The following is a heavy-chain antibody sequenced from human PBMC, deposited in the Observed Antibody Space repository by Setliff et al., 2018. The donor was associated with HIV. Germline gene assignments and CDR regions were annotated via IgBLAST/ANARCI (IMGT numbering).Heavy chain of an antibody. Sequence: KTSETLSLTCTVSGGSITSYYWSWIRQPAGKGLEWFGRIYVPGISNYNPSLKSRVTISADTSKNQFSLKLSSVTAADTAVFYCARVPFTTGFDYWGQGILVTVSS. J-gene: IGHJ4*02. CDR2: IYVPGIS. CDR3: ARVPFTTGFDY. CDR1: GGSITSYY. V-gene: IGHV4-4*07. D-gene: IGHD3-3*01.